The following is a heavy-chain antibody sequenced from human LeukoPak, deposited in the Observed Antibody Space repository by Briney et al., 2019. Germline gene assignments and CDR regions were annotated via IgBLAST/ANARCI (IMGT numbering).Heavy chain of an antibody. D-gene: IGHD4-17*01. CDR3: ARDLCGDYCYYYYGMDV. V-gene: IGHV3-30*04. J-gene: IGHJ6*04. CDR1: GFTFSSYA. Sequence: PGRSLRLSCAASGFTFSSYAMHWVRQAPGKGLEWVAVISYDGSNKYYADSVKGRFTISRDNSKNTLYLQMNSLRAEDTAVYYCARDLCGDYCYYYYGMDVWGKGTTVTVSS. CDR2: ISYDGSNK.